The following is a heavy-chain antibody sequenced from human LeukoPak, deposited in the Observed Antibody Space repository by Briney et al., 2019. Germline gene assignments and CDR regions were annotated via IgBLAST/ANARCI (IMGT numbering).Heavy chain of an antibody. CDR2: INSDGSST. CDR1: GFTFSSYW. J-gene: IGHJ4*02. CDR3: AKAAGFMVRGVISDY. D-gene: IGHD3-10*01. Sequence: GGSLRLSCAASGFTFSSYWMHWVRQAPGKGLVWVSRINSDGSSTNYADSVKGRFTISRDNSKNTLYLQMNSLRAEDTAVYYCAKAAGFMVRGVISDYWGQGTLVTVSS. V-gene: IGHV3-74*01.